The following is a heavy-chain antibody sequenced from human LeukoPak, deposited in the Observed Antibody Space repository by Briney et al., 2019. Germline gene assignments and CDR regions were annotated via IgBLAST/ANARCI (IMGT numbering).Heavy chain of an antibody. CDR1: GFTVSSNY. CDR2: IYSGGST. D-gene: IGHD3-3*01. CDR3: ARDHGNYDYYYGMDV. Sequence: GGFLRLSCAASGFTVSSNYMSWVRQAPGKGLEWVSVIYSGGSTYYADSVKGRFTISRDNSKNTLYLQMNSLRAEDTAVYYCARDHGNYDYYYGMDVWGQGTTVTVSS. V-gene: IGHV3-66*01. J-gene: IGHJ6*02.